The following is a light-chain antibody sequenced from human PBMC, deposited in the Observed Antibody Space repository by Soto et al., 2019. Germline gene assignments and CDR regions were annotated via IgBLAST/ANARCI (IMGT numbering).Light chain of an antibody. CDR1: QSISSY. Sequence: EMVMTQSPATLSVSPGERATLSCRASQSISSYLAWYQPKPGQTPRLLIYGASSRATGIPDRFSGSGSGTDFTLTISRLEPEDYAVYFCRQYGRSLGLAFGGGTKVDIK. J-gene: IGKJ4*01. CDR2: GAS. CDR3: RQYGRSLGLA. V-gene: IGKV3-20*01.